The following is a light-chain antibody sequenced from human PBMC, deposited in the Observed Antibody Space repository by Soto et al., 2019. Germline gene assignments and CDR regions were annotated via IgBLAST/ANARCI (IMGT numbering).Light chain of an antibody. Sequence: DIQVTQYPSSLSASVGDRVTITCRASQNIDYYLNWYHLKLGKAPKLLIYASSHLQSGVPSRFRGSGSGTDFTLTISSLQPEDFATYYCQQSYNTHSWTFGQGTKVDI. J-gene: IGKJ1*01. CDR3: QQSYNTHSWT. CDR2: ASS. CDR1: QNIDYY. V-gene: IGKV1-39*01.